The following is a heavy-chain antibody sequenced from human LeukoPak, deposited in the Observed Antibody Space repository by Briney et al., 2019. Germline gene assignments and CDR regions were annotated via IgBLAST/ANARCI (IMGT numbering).Heavy chain of an antibody. CDR2: IYHSGST. J-gene: IGHJ5*02. CDR1: GYSISSGYY. D-gene: IGHD3-22*01. CDR3: ARGQDVRLIYYDIRRGFDP. Sequence: SETLSLTCTVSGYSISSGYYWGWIRQPPGKGLEWIGSIYHSGSTNYNPSLKSRVTISVDTSKNQFSLKLSSVTAADTAVYYCARGQDVRLIYYDIRRGFDPWGQGTLVTVSS. V-gene: IGHV4-38-2*02.